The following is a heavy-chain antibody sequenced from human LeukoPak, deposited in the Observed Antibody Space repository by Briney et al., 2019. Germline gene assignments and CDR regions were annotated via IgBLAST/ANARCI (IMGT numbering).Heavy chain of an antibody. D-gene: IGHD3-10*01. CDR2: IIPIFGTA. CDR3: AAQTPITRRSEFTDV. Sequence: SVKVSCKASGGTFSSYAISWVRQAPGQGLEWMGGIIPIFGTANYAQKFQGRVTITADESTSTAYMELSSLRSEDTAVYYCAAQTPITRRSEFTDVWGQGTTVTVSS. J-gene: IGHJ6*02. CDR1: GGTFSSYA. V-gene: IGHV1-69*13.